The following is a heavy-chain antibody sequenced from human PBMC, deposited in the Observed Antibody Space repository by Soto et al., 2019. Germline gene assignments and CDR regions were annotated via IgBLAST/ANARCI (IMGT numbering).Heavy chain of an antibody. D-gene: IGHD1-26*01. J-gene: IGHJ3*02. V-gene: IGHV3-48*01. CDR3: AIEKGGAASVHVFDI. Sequence: EVQLVESGGGLVQPGGSLRLTCAASGFTFSIYSMNWVRQAPGKGLEWVSYIMPGSSHIFYEDSVKGRFTISRDNDKNSLYLQMNSLRAEDTALYYCAIEKGGAASVHVFDIWGQGTMVTVSS. CDR2: IMPGSSHI. CDR1: GFTFSIYS.